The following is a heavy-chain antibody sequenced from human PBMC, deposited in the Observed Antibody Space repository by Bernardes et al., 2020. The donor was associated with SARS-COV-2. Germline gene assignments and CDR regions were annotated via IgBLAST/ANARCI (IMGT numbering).Heavy chain of an antibody. J-gene: IGHJ5*02. CDR3: ARGYCSSTACSSLNWFDP. V-gene: IGHV4-34*01. D-gene: IGHD2-2*01. CDR2: ISHSGST. Sequence: ETLSLTCTVYGGYFSGYYWTWIRQPPGKGLEWIGAISHSGSTKYNPSLKSRVTISVDTSKNQFSLRLSSVTAADTAVYYCARGYCSSTACSSLNWFDPWGQGTLVTVSS. CDR1: GGYFSGYY.